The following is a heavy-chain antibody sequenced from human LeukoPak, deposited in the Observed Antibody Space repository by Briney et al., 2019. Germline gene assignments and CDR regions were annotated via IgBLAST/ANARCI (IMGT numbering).Heavy chain of an antibody. CDR2: VSDSGTSA. V-gene: IGHV3-23*01. CDR1: EFIIRYCG. CDR3: AADRRGAAWSLDF. Sequence: GSPQRLSYAFGEFIIRYCGVSWGQQAPKGGLEWGSGVSDSGTSAYYAGSVKGRFTICRDNTKNTLYLQMNSRRAEDTAVYYCAADRRGAAWSLDFWGRGKVVTVSS. D-gene: IGHD4/OR15-4a*01. J-gene: IGHJ4*02.